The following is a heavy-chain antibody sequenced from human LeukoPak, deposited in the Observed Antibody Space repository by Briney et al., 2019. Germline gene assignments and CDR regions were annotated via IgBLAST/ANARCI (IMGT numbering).Heavy chain of an antibody. J-gene: IGHJ6*02. Sequence: ASVKVSCKASGYTFTSYGISWVRQAPGQGLEWMGWISAYNGNTNYAQKFQGRVTMTEDTSTDTAYMELSSLRSEDTAVYYCATGYVLLSVWGQGTTVTVSS. CDR1: GYTFTSYG. D-gene: IGHD2-2*01. CDR3: ATGYVLLSV. V-gene: IGHV1-18*01. CDR2: ISAYNGNT.